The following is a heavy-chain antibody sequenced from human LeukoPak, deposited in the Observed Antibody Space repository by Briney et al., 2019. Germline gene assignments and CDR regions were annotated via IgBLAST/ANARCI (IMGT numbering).Heavy chain of an antibody. Sequence: GGSLRLSCAASGFTFSSYSMNWVRQAPGKGLEWVSSISSSSYIYYADSVKGRFTISRDNAKNSLYLQMNSLRAEDTAVYYCARSWNSGSYHPILYDASDIWGQGTMVAVSS. CDR2: ISSSSYI. D-gene: IGHD1-26*01. CDR1: GFTFSSYS. V-gene: IGHV3-21*01. J-gene: IGHJ3*02. CDR3: ARSWNSGSYHPILYDASDI.